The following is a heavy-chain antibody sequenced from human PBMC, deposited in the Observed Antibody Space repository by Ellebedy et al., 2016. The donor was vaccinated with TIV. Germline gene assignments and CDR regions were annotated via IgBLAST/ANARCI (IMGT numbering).Heavy chain of an antibody. D-gene: IGHD1-7*01. CDR1: GGSFNNYY. Sequence: MPSETLSLTCAVYGGSFNNYYWSWIRQLPGKGLEWIGSIYYSGSAYYNPSLKSRVTVSVDTSKNQFSLNLSSVTAADTAVYYCAKLPVAYNWNYADDDWGQGTLVTVSS. V-gene: IGHV4-34*01. CDR3: AKLPVAYNWNYADDD. J-gene: IGHJ4*02. CDR2: IYYSGSA.